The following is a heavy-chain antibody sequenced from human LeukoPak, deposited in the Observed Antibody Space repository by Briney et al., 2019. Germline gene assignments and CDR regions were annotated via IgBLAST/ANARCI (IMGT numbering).Heavy chain of an antibody. CDR2: IYTSGST. J-gene: IGHJ5*02. CDR3: XXXXXXXIHPNWFDP. Sequence: PSETLSLTCTVSGGSISSGSYYWSWIRQPAGKGLEWIGRIYTSGSTNYNPSLKSRVTISVDTSKNQFSLKLSSVTAADTAAYYXXXXXXXXIHPNWFDPWGQGTLVTVSS. CDR1: GGSISSGSYY. V-gene: IGHV4-61*02.